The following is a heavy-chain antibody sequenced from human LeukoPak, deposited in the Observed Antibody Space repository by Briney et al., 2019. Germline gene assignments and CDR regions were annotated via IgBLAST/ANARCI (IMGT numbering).Heavy chain of an antibody. CDR1: GYTFTGNY. V-gene: IGHV1-2*02. CDR3: ARGGADYDILSGLYLGY. D-gene: IGHD3-9*01. CDR2: INPNSGGT. Sequence: ASVKVSCKASGYTFTGNYMYWVRQAPGQGLEWMGWINPNSGGTNYAQKFQGRVTMTRDTSISTAYMELSRLRSDDTAIYYCARGGADYDILSGLYLGYWGQGTLVTVSS. J-gene: IGHJ4*02.